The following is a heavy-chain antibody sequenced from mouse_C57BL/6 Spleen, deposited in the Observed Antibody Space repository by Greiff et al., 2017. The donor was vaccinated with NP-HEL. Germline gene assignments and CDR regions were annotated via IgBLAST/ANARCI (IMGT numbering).Heavy chain of an antibody. D-gene: IGHD1-1*01. J-gene: IGHJ2*01. Sequence: VQLKESVAELVRPGASVKLSCTASGFNIKNTYMHWVKQRPEQGLEWIGRIDPANGNTKYAPKFQGKATITADTSSNTAYLQLSSLTSEDTAIYYCARSPRYYGSSFDYWGQGTTLTVSS. CDR1: GFNIKNTY. CDR3: ARSPRYYGSSFDY. CDR2: IDPANGNT. V-gene: IGHV14-3*01.